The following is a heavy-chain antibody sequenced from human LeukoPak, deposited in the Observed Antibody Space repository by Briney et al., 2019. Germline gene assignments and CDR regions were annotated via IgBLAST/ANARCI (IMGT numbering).Heavy chain of an antibody. J-gene: IGHJ4*02. CDR1: GGSISSSSYY. Sequence: PSETLSLTCTVSGGSISSSSYYWGWIRQPPGKGLEWIGSIYYSGSTYYNPSLKSRVTISVDTSKNQFSLKLSSVTAADTAVYYCARQVVVVPAAMDYWGQGILVTVSS. CDR2: IYYSGST. V-gene: IGHV4-39*01. CDR3: ARQVVVVPAAMDY. D-gene: IGHD2-2*01.